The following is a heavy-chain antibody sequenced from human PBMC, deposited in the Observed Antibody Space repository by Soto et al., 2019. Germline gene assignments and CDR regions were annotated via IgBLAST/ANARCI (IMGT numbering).Heavy chain of an antibody. J-gene: IGHJ5*02. Sequence: SVKVSCKASGGTFSSYAISWVRQAPGQGLEWMGGIIPIFGTANYAQKFQGRVTITADESTSTAYMELSSLRSEDTAVYYCARARDCSGGSCYSNWFDPWGQGTLVTVSS. CDR3: ARARDCSGGSCYSNWFDP. CDR1: GGTFSSYA. V-gene: IGHV1-69*13. D-gene: IGHD2-15*01. CDR2: IIPIFGTA.